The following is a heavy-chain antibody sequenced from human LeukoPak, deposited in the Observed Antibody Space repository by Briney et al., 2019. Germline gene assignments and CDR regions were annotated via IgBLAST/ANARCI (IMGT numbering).Heavy chain of an antibody. Sequence: GGSLRLSCAASGFTFSSYAMHWVRQAPGKGLEWVAVISYDGSNKYYADSVKGRFTITRDNSKNTLYLQMNSLRAEDTAVYYCARDKVEMATISFAEYFQHWGQGTLVTVSS. CDR2: ISYDGSNK. CDR1: GFTFSSYA. V-gene: IGHV3-30-3*01. J-gene: IGHJ1*01. D-gene: IGHD5-24*01. CDR3: ARDKVEMATISFAEYFQH.